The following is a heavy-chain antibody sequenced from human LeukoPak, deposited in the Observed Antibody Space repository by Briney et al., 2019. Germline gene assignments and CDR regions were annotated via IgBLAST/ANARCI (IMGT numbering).Heavy chain of an antibody. CDR3: ARDRQLWPGD. Sequence: SETLSLTCTVSGGSISSGSYYWSWIRQPAGKGLEWIGRIYTSGSTNYNPSLKSRVTISVDTSKNQFSLKLSSVTAADTAVYYCARDRQLWPGDWGQGTLVTVSS. CDR2: IYTSGST. V-gene: IGHV4-61*02. J-gene: IGHJ4*02. CDR1: GGSISSGSYY. D-gene: IGHD5-18*01.